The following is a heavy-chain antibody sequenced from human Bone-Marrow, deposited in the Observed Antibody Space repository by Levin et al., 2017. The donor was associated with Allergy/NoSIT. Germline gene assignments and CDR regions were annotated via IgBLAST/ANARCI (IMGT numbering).Heavy chain of an antibody. V-gene: IGHV4-34*01. CDR3: ARGGEVSSQYYFDY. CDR1: GESFSGYF. J-gene: IGHJ4*02. Sequence: SETLSLTCAVSGESFSGYFWTWIRQSPGQGLEWLGQINFNGITTYNPSLERRVVLSVDPTKRQFSLKLNYLTAAETAVYFCARGGEVSSQYYFDYWGQGTPVTVSS. CDR2: INFNGIT. D-gene: IGHD1-14*01.